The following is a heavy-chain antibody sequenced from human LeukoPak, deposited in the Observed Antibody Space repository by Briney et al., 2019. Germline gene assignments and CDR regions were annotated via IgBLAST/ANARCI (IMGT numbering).Heavy chain of an antibody. CDR3: ARVYSNAFDI. CDR2: IHVGDSDS. CDR1: AYSFTTYW. V-gene: IGHV5-51*01. Sequence: GSLKISCKGSAYSFTTYWIAWVRQRPGKGLEWMGIIHVGDSDSRYSPSSQGQVTISADKSITTAYLQWSSLKASDTAMYYCARVYSNAFDIWGQGTMVTVSS. D-gene: IGHD6-13*01. J-gene: IGHJ3*02.